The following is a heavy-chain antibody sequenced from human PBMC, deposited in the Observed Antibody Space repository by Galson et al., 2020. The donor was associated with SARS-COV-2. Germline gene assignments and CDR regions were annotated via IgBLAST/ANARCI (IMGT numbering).Heavy chain of an antibody. J-gene: IGHJ4*02. Sequence: PGGSLRLSCAASGFTFSSYWMSWVRQAPGKGLEWVANVKQDGSDRYYVDSVKGLFTISSDYAKNSVYLQMNSLRAEDTAVYYCARDQDGYNDFWGQGTLVTVSS. CDR1: GFTFSSYW. CDR3: ARDQDGYNDF. V-gene: IGHV3-7*01. CDR2: VKQDGSDR. D-gene: IGHD5-12*01.